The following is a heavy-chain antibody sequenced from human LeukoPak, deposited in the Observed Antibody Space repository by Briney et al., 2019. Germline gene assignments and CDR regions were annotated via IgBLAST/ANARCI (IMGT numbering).Heavy chain of an antibody. CDR3: ARGTGRPGHYFDY. CDR2: IYYSGST. CDR1: GGSISSSSYY. V-gene: IGHV4-39*01. J-gene: IGHJ4*02. Sequence: SETLSLTCTVSGGSISSSSYYWGWIRQPPGKGLEWIGSIYYSGSTYYNPSLKSRVTISVDTSKNQFSLKLSSVTAADTAVYYCARGTGRPGHYFDYWGQGTLVTVSS.